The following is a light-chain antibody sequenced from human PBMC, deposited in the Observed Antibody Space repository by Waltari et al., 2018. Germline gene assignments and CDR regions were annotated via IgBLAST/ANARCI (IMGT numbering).Light chain of an antibody. CDR1: RIVAKTY. J-gene: IGKJ2*01. CDR3: QQFGGSPMYT. V-gene: IGKV3-20*01. CDR2: ATS. Sequence: RASRIVAKTYLVWYQQKFGQAPRLLIYATSSRATDIPARFTGSGSGTDFTLTIDMLEPGDSAVYYCQQFGGSPMYTFGQGTKLEV.